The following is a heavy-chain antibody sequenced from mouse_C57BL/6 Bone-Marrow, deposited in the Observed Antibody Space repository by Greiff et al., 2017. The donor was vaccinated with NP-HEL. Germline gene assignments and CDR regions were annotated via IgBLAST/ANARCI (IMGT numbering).Heavy chain of an antibody. CDR3: ARYYGSSYYFDY. CDR2: IYPGDGDT. V-gene: IGHV1-80*01. Sequence: QVQLQQSGAELVKPGASVKISCKASGYAFSSYWMNWVKQRPGKGLEWIGQIYPGDGDTTYNGKFKGKATLTADKSSSTAYMQLSSLTSEDSAVYCCARYYGSSYYFDYWGQGTTLTVSS. D-gene: IGHD1-1*01. J-gene: IGHJ2*01. CDR1: GYAFSSYW.